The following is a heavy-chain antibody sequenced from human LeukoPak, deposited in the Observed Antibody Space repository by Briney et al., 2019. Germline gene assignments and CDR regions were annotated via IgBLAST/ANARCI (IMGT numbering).Heavy chain of an antibody. CDR1: GYTFTGYY. CDR2: INPNSGGT. Sequence: ASVKVSCKASGYTFTGYYMHWVRQAPGQGLERMGWINPNSGGTNYAQKFQGRVTMTRDTSISTAYMELSRLRSDDTAVYYCARPIFGVLTDAFDIWGQGTMVTVSS. CDR3: ARPIFGVLTDAFDI. V-gene: IGHV1-2*02. D-gene: IGHD3-3*01. J-gene: IGHJ3*02.